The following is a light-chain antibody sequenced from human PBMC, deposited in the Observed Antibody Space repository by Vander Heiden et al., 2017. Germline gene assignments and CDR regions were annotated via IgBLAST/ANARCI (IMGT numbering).Light chain of an antibody. V-gene: IGLV1-47*01. CDR3: AAWDDSLSGRV. Sequence: QSVLTQPPSASGPPGQRVTISCSGSSSNIGSNYVYWYQQLPGTAPKLLIYRNNQRPSGVPDRFSGSKSGTSASLAISGLRSEDEADDYCAAWDDSLSGRVFGGGTKLTVL. J-gene: IGLJ3*02. CDR2: RNN. CDR1: SSNIGSNY.